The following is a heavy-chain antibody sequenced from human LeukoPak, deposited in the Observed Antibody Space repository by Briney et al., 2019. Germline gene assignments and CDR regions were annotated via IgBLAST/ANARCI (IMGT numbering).Heavy chain of an antibody. J-gene: IGHJ5*02. CDR1: GDSFSSHY. D-gene: IGHD5/OR15-5a*01. V-gene: IGHV4-4*09. CDR3: ARRIVSTGRFDP. Sequence: SETLSLTCAVSGDSFSSHYWTWIRQPPGRGLEWIGYIYSSGSTNYNPSLKSRVTISVDTSKNQFSLKLSSVTAADTAVYHCARRIVSTGRFDPWGQGTLVTVSS. CDR2: IYSSGST.